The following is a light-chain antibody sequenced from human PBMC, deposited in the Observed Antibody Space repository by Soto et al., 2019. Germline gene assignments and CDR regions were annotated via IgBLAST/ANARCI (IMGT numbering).Light chain of an antibody. CDR2: GAS. J-gene: IGKJ1*01. CDR3: QQYNNWPRT. CDR1: QSVINN. Sequence: IVMTQSPATLSVSPGERATLSCRASQSVINNLAWYQQKPGQAPRLLIYGASTRATGIPARFSGSGSGTEFTLTISSLQSEDVAVYYCQQYNNWPRTFGQGTKVEIK. V-gene: IGKV3-15*01.